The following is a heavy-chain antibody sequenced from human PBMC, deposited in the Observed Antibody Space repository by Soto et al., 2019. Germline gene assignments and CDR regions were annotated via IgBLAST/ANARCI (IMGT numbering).Heavy chain of an antibody. CDR2: INRDGSAT. CDR1: GFTFSSYW. J-gene: IGHJ6*03. Sequence: GGSLRLSCAASGFTFSSYWMHWVRQAPGKGLVWVSRINRDGSATYYADSVKGRFTTSRDNAKNTVYLQVNSLRGEDTAVYYCERGAYGRYYMDVWGKGTTVTVSS. D-gene: IGHD3-16*01. V-gene: IGHV3-74*01. CDR3: ERGAYGRYYMDV.